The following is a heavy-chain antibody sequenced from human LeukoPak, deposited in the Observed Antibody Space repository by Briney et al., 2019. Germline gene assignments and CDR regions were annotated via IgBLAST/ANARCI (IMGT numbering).Heavy chain of an antibody. V-gene: IGHV3-30*02. CDR3: ATSPGLGYSSSLTGVDY. J-gene: IGHJ4*02. CDR2: IRFDESNK. Sequence: PGGSLRLSCAGSGFTFSAYDMHWVRQAPGKGLEWVAFIRFDESNKYYADSVKGRFTISRDNSKNTLYLQMNSLRAEDTAVYYCATSPGLGYSSSLTGVDYWGQGTLVTVSS. D-gene: IGHD6-6*01. CDR1: GFTFSAYD.